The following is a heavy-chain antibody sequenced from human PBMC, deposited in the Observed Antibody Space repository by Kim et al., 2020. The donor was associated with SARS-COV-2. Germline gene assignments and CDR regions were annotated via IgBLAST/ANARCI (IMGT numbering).Heavy chain of an antibody. Sequence: KDRLTISSDNAKNELYLQMNVVRAEDTAVYYCAREPSRGDILTGYAFDIWGQGTMVTVSS. D-gene: IGHD3-9*01. V-gene: IGHV3-11*04. J-gene: IGHJ3*02. CDR3: AREPSRGDILTGYAFDI.